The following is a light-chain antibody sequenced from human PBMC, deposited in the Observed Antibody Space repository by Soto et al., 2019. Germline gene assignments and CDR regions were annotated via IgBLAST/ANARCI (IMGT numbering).Light chain of an antibody. V-gene: IGLV2-14*01. CDR2: EVT. CDR3: SSYTSSNTLI. J-gene: IGLJ2*01. CDR1: SSDVGGYNY. Sequence: QPVLTQPASVSGSPGQSITISCTGTSSDVGGYNYVSWYQQYPGKAPKVMIYEVTNRPSGVSNRFSGSKSGNTASLTISGLQAEDEADYYCSSYTSSNTLIFGGGTKVTVL.